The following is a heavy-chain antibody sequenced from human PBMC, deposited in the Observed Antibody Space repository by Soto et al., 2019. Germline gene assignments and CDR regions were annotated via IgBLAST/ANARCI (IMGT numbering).Heavy chain of an antibody. J-gene: IGHJ5*02. Sequence: ASVKVSCKASGGTFGSDAITWVRQAPGQGLEWVGRIIPIFGTTNYAQNLQGRVTISADKSTLTSYMELHSLTSDDTALYYCARDRTDSGYYTNWLDPWGQGTQVTVSA. V-gene: IGHV1-69*06. D-gene: IGHD3-22*01. CDR3: ARDRTDSGYYTNWLDP. CDR2: IIPIFGTT. CDR1: GGTFGSDA.